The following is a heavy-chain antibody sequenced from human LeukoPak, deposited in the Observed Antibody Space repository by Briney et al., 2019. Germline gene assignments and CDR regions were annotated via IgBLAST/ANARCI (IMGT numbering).Heavy chain of an antibody. D-gene: IGHD3-10*01. J-gene: IGHJ4*02. V-gene: IGHV3-21*01. CDR1: GFTFSSYS. CDR3: ARDSSGGFDY. Sequence: GGSLRLSCAASGFTFSSYSMNWVRQAPGKGLEWVSSISSSSSYIYYADSVKGRFTISRDNAKNSLYLQMNSLRAGDTAVYYCARDSSGGFDYWGQGTLVTVSS. CDR2: ISSSSSYI.